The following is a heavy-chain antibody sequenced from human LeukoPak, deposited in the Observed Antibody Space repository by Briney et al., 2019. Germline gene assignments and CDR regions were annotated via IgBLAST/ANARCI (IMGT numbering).Heavy chain of an antibody. D-gene: IGHD6-13*01. V-gene: IGHV4-59*12. CDR1: GGSINSYS. CDR3: ARTSYSSMGAFDI. CDR2: FYYTGST. J-gene: IGHJ3*02. Sequence: SETLSLTCTVSGGSINSYSWSWIRQPPGKGLEWIGYFYYTGSTNYNPSLKSRVTISVDTSKSQFSLRLSSVTAADTAVYYCARTSYSSMGAFDIWGQGTMVTVSS.